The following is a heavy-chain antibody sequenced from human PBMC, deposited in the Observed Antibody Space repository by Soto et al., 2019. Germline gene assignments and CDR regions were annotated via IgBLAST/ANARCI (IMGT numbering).Heavy chain of an antibody. CDR1: GYTFTGYY. J-gene: IGHJ4*02. D-gene: IGHD3-10*01. Sequence: GASVKVSCKASGYTFTGYYMHWVRQAPGQGLEWMGWINPNSGGTDYAQKFQGWVTMTRDTSISTAYMELSRLRSDDTAVYYCALSPGSSTFDYWGQGTLVTVSS. V-gene: IGHV1-2*04. CDR3: ALSPGSSTFDY. CDR2: INPNSGGT.